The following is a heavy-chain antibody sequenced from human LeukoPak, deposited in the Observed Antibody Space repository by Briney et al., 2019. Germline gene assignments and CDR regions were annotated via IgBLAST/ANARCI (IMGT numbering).Heavy chain of an antibody. CDR2: IYTSGST. D-gene: IGHD6-6*01. CDR3: ARQSYSSSSPDY. CDR1: GGSMSSYY. Sequence: SETLSLTCTVSGGSMSSYYWSWIRQPPGKGLEWIGYIYTSGSTNYNPSLKSRVTISVDTSKNQFSLKLCSVTAADTAVYYCARQSYSSSSPDYWGQGTLVTVSS. J-gene: IGHJ4*02. V-gene: IGHV4-4*09.